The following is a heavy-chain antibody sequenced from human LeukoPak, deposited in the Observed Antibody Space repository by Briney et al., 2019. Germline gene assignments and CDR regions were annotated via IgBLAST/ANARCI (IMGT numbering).Heavy chain of an antibody. V-gene: IGHV3-33*08. Sequence: GRSLRLSCAASGFTFDDYAMHWVRQAPGKGLEWVAIIWHDGNIKYYADSVKGRFIVSRDNYKNTVFLQMNSLRGEDTAVYYCARVGSGSYFLDAFDIWGQGTMVSVSS. CDR3: ARVGSGSYFLDAFDI. CDR1: GFTFDDYA. D-gene: IGHD1-26*01. J-gene: IGHJ3*02. CDR2: IWHDGNIK.